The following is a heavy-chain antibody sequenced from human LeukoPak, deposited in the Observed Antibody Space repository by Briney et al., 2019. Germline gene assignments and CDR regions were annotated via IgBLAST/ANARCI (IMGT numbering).Heavy chain of an antibody. CDR1: GDSINNYY. V-gene: IGHV4-59*08. CDR3: ARQRTYYSTFDS. J-gene: IGHJ4*02. Sequence: SETLSLTCAVSGDSINNYYWNWIRQSPGKALEWIGHVDHTGSTNYNPSLKSRITVSVDTFKNQFSLKVTSVTAADAAVYYCARQRTYYSTFDSWGQGTLVSVSS. CDR2: VDHTGST. D-gene: IGHD2-21*01.